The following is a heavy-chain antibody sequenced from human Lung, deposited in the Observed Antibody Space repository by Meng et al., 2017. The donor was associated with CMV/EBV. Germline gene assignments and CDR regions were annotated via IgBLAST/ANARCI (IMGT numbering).Heavy chain of an antibody. D-gene: IGHD2-2*02. CDR3: ARDRTGDCSSTSCYNYYYYYVMDV. Sequence: SVXVSXKASGGTFSNYAFSWVRQAPGQGLEWMGGIIPIFGIANYAQKFQGRVTIATDESTSTAYMELISLRPEDTAVYYCARDRTGDCSSTSCYNYYYYYVMDVXGEGXTVTVSS. CDR2: IIPIFGIA. CDR1: GGTFSNYA. V-gene: IGHV1-69*05. J-gene: IGHJ6*04.